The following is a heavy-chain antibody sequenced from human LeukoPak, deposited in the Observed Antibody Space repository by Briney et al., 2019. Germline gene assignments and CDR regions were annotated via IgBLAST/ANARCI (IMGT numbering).Heavy chain of an antibody. Sequence: PGRSLRLSCAASGFTFSSYGMHWVRQAPGKGLEWAAVIWYDGSNKYYADSVKGRFTISRDNSKNTLYLQMNSLRAEDTAVYYCARDPHSSSWYYYYYYYMDVWGKGTTVTVSS. V-gene: IGHV3-33*01. J-gene: IGHJ6*03. CDR3: ARDPHSSSWYYYYYYYMDV. CDR2: IWYDGSNK. CDR1: GFTFSSYG. D-gene: IGHD6-13*01.